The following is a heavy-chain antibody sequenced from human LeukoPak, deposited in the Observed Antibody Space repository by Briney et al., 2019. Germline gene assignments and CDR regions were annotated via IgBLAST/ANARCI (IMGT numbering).Heavy chain of an antibody. CDR3: ARRDGGRGFDI. D-gene: IGHD5-24*01. CDR1: GYTLTTHW. J-gene: IGHJ3*02. V-gene: IGHV5-51*01. Sequence: GESLKISCKGFGYTLTTHWIAWVRQMPGKGLEWMGIIYPGDSDTRYSPSFQGQVTFSADKSISTAYLQWSSLKASDSAMYYCARRDGGRGFDIWGQGTVVTVSS. CDR2: IYPGDSDT.